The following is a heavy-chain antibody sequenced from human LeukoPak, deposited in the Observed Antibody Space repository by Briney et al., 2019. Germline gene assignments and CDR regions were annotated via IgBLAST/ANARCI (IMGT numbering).Heavy chain of an antibody. CDR1: GLTVSSTY. CDR2: IYSGGST. Sequence: GGSLRLSCAASGLTVSSTYMSWVRQTPGKGLEWVSVIYSGGSTYYADSVKGRFTISRDNSKNTLYLQMNSLRAEDTAVYYCARDLLEWFFDYWGQGTLVTVCS. J-gene: IGHJ4*02. D-gene: IGHD3-3*01. CDR3: ARDLLEWFFDY. V-gene: IGHV3-66*01.